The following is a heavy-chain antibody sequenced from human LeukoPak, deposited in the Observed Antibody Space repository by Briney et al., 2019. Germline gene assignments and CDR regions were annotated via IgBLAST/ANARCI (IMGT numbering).Heavy chain of an antibody. CDR2: ISGRSSIT. V-gene: IGHV3-48*03. J-gene: IGHJ4*02. D-gene: IGHD6-19*01. CDR1: GFTFTSFE. CDR3: ARDRLVIAVAMRFDY. Sequence: HGGSLRLSCVAFGFTFTSFEMNWVRQAPGKGLQGLAYISGRSSITHYADSVKGRFTISRDDTKNSLNLQMNSLRAEDTAVYYCARDRLVIAVAMRFDYWGQGTLVTVSS.